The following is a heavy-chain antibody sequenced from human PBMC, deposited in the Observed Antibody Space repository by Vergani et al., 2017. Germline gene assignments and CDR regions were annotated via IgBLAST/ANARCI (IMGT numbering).Heavy chain of an antibody. V-gene: IGHV3-21*01. J-gene: IGHJ2*01. D-gene: IGHD1-26*01. Sequence: EVQLVESGGGLVKPGGSLRLSCAASGFTFSSYSMNWVRQAPGKGLEWVSFISSSSSYIYYADSVKGRFTISRDNAKNSLYLQMNSLRAEDTAVYYWARGGVGGKGWFFDLWGRGTLVTVAS. CDR3: ARGGVGGKGWFFDL. CDR1: GFTFSSYS. CDR2: ISSSSSYI.